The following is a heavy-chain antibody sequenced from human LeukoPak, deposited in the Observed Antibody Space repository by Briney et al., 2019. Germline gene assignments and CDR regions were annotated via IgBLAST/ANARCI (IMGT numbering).Heavy chain of an antibody. CDR3: ARGTPPIAVAFDNWFDP. Sequence: SVNVSCKASGYTFTSYGISWVRQAPGQGLEWMGGIIPIFGTANYAQKFQGRVTITADESTSTAYMELSSLRSEDTAVYYCARGTPPIAVAFDNWFDPWGQGTLVTVSS. J-gene: IGHJ5*02. D-gene: IGHD6-19*01. CDR2: IIPIFGTA. CDR1: GYTFTSYG. V-gene: IGHV1-69*13.